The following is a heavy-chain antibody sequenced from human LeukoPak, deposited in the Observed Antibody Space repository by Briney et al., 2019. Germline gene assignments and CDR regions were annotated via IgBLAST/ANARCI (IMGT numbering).Heavy chain of an antibody. Sequence: SGPALMRPTQTLTQTCTFSGFSLSTSGMCVSWIRQPPGKALERLARIDWDDDKYYSTSLKTRFTISKDTSKNQVVLTMTNMDPVDTATYYCARTFGEWFVDYWGQGTLVTVSS. J-gene: IGHJ4*02. V-gene: IGHV2-70*11. D-gene: IGHD3-10*01. CDR1: GFSLSTSGMC. CDR2: IDWDDDK. CDR3: ARTFGEWFVDY.